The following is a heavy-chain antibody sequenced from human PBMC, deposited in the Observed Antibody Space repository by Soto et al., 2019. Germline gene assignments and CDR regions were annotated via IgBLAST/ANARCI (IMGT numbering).Heavy chain of an antibody. Sequence: QVQLQESGPGLVKPSQTLSLTCTVSGGSISSGGYYWSWIRQHPGKGLEWIGYIHYSGSTSYNPPLEHRHTKSVDTSQNHFSLKLVAGTAADTAVYYCARGVIHWGQGTLVTVSS. V-gene: IGHV4-31*03. CDR3: ARGVIH. CDR2: IHYSGST. J-gene: IGHJ4*02. D-gene: IGHD3-16*02. CDR1: GGSISSGGYY.